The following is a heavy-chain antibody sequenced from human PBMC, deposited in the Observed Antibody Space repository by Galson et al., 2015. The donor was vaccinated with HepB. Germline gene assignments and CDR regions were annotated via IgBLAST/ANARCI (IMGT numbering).Heavy chain of an antibody. V-gene: IGHV3-30-3*01. CDR1: GFTFRTYA. J-gene: IGHJ4*02. Sequence: SLRLSCAASGFTFRTYAMHWVRQAPGKGLEWLAVISNDGSNNYYADSVKGRFTISRDSSKNTLYLQMNSLSTEDTALYYCARGCSINSGYWWAARLDYWGQGTLVTVSS. CDR2: ISNDGSNN. D-gene: IGHD2-2*01. CDR3: ARGCSINSGYWWAARLDY.